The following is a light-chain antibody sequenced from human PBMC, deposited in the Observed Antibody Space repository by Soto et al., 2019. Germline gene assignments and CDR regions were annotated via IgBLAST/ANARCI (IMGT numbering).Light chain of an antibody. CDR1: NSNIGGNY. Sequence: QSVLTQPPSASGTPGQRVSISCSGTNSNIGGNYVDWYQHVPGKAPKLLISFNNQRPSGVPSRFSGAKSGASPSLAISGLRSEDEAHAYCAAWHDSLSGPVFGGGTKVTVL. CDR2: FNN. CDR3: AAWHDSLSGPV. J-gene: IGLJ2*01. V-gene: IGLV1-47*02.